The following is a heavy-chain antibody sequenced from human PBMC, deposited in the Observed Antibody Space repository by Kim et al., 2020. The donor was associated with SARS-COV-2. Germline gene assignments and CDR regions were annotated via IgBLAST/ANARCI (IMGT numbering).Heavy chain of an antibody. D-gene: IGHD2-8*02. CDR2: IYYTGTT. J-gene: IGHJ5*02. CDR1: GGSISSSDYY. Sequence: SETLSLTCTVSGGSISSSDYYWGWIRQPPGKGLEWIGSIYYTGTTYYNPSLKSRVTISVDTSKNQFSLKLSSVTDATVYYSARHGCTGGVGYFDPSRQGT. V-gene: IGHV4-39*01. CDR3: ARHGCTGGVGYFDP.